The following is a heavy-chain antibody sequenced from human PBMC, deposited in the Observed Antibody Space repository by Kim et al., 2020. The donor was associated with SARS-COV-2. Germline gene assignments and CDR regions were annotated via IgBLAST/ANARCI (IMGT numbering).Heavy chain of an antibody. CDR3: ARAEMAFDY. CDR2: GIA. Sequence: GIANYAQKFQGRVTITADKSTSTAYMELSSLRSEDTAVYYCARAEMAFDYWGQGTLVTVSS. J-gene: IGHJ4*02. D-gene: IGHD5-12*01. V-gene: IGHV1-69*04.